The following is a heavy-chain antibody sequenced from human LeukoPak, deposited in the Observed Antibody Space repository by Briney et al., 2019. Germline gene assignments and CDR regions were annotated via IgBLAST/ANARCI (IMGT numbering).Heavy chain of an antibody. D-gene: IGHD1-26*01. CDR3: VRSGGY. J-gene: IGHJ4*02. CDR2: IKEDGSEK. Sequence: SGGSLRLSCAASGFTVSNYWMNWVRQAPGKGLEWVANIKEDGSEKYYVDSLKGRFTISRDNAKNSLCLQMNSLRAEDTAIYYCVRSGGYWGQGALVTVSS. CDR1: GFTVSNYW. V-gene: IGHV3-7*05.